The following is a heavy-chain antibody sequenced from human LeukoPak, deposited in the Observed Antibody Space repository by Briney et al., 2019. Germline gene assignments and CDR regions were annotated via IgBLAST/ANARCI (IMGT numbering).Heavy chain of an antibody. CDR2: ISAYNGNT. CDR1: GYTFTSYG. D-gene: IGHD5-24*01. V-gene: IGHV1-18*01. CDR3: ARVSRPSRGHDGYTYDY. Sequence: ASVKVSCKASGYTFTSYGISWVRQAPGQGLEWMGWISAYNGNTNYAQKLQGRVTMTTDTPTSTAYMELRSLRSDDTAVYYCARVSRPSRGHDGYTYDYWGQGTLVTVSS. J-gene: IGHJ4*02.